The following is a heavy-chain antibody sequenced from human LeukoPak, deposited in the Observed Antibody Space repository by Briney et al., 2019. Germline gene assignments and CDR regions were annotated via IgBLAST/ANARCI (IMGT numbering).Heavy chain of an antibody. CDR3: ARDDEPNVIAVAYTSFDY. Sequence: DSVKVSCKASGYTFNTSGVSWVRQAPGQGLEWMGWISAYNGNTNYARKLQGRVTMTTDTSTNTAYMVLRSLRSDDAAVYYCARDDEPNVIAVAYTSFDYWGQGTMVTVSS. J-gene: IGHJ4*02. D-gene: IGHD6-19*01. V-gene: IGHV1-18*01. CDR1: GYTFNTSG. CDR2: ISAYNGNT.